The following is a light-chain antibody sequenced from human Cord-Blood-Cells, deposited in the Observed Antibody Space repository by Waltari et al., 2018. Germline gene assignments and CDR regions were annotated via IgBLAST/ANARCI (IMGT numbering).Light chain of an antibody. J-gene: IGKJ5*01. V-gene: IGKV1-39*01. CDR1: QSLSSY. CDR2: AAS. Sequence: IQMTQSPSSLSASVGGRVTITCRASQSLSSYLNWYQQNTGKPPKLLIYAASSLQSWVPSSFSGSGSGTHSALTISSLQPQDFATDYCQQSYSTPITLGPGTRLEIK. CDR3: QQSYSTPIT.